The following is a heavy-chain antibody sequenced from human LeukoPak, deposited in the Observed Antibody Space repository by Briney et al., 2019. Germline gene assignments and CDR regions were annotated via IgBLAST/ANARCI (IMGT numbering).Heavy chain of an antibody. CDR3: ARLLVGATTSDY. Sequence: SVKVSCKASGGTFSSYAISWVRQAPGQGLEWMGRTIPILGIANYAQKFQGRVTITADKSTSTAYMELSSLRSEDTAVYYCARLLVGATTSDYWGQGTLVTVSS. CDR1: GGTFSSYA. CDR2: TIPILGIA. V-gene: IGHV1-69*04. D-gene: IGHD1-26*01. J-gene: IGHJ4*02.